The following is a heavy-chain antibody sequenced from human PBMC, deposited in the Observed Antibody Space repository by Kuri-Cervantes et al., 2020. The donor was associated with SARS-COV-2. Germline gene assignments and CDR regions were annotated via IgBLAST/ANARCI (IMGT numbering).Heavy chain of an antibody. CDR3: AKRQLPYSGYPVGTWLDP. J-gene: IGHJ5*02. Sequence: GSLRLSCAASVFTFGTYAMSWVRQAPGKGLEWVSSISISGDDTYYADSVRGRFSITRDNSKSTLYLEMNSLRDEDTAIYYCAKRQLPYSGYPVGTWLDPWGQEALVTVSS. CDR2: ISISGDDT. V-gene: IGHV3-23*01. CDR1: VFTFGTYA. D-gene: IGHD5-18*01.